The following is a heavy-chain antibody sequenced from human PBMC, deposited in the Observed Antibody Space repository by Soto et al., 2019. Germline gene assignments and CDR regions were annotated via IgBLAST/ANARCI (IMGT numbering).Heavy chain of an antibody. Sequence: GGSLRLSCAASGFTFGNYAMSWVRQAPGKGLEWVAAISAGGISTYYADFVKGRFTISKDKSGNTLSLQINSLRAEDTAIYYCAKSPYTYGANVFDIWGQGTTVTVSS. V-gene: IGHV3-23*01. CDR1: GFTFGNYA. J-gene: IGHJ3*02. D-gene: IGHD3-16*01. CDR2: ISAGGIST. CDR3: AKSPYTYGANVFDI.